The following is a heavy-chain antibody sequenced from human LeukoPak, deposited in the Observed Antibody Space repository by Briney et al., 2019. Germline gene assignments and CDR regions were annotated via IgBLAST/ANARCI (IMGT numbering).Heavy chain of an antibody. CDR3: AREQWLAPDY. CDR1: GGTFSSYA. V-gene: IGHV1-69*13. Sequence: ASVKVFCKASGGTFSSYAISWVRQAPGQGLEWMGGIIPIFGTANYAQKFQGRVTITADESTSTAYMELSSLRSEDTAVYYCAREQWLAPDYWGQGTLVTVSS. D-gene: IGHD6-19*01. CDR2: IIPIFGTA. J-gene: IGHJ4*02.